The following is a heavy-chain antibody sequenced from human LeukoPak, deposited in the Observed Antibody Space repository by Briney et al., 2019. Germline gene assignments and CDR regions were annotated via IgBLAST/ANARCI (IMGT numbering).Heavy chain of an antibody. V-gene: IGHV4-31*03. J-gene: IGHJ4*02. CDR2: IYYSGST. CDR1: DGSINSGGYY. CDR3: ARSTQRFLEWLPLDY. D-gene: IGHD3-3*01. Sequence: SETLSLTCTVSDGSINSGGYYWSWIRQHPGKGLEWIGYIYYSGSTYYNPSLKSRVTISVDTSKNQFSQKLSSVTAADTAVYYCARSTQRFLEWLPLDYWGQGTLVTVSS.